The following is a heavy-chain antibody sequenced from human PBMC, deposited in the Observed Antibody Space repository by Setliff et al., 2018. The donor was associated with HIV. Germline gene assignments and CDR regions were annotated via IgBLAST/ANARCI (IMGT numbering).Heavy chain of an antibody. Sequence: ASVKVSCKASGYTFTSYAMHWVRQAPGQRLEWMGWINADNGNTRYSQTLQGRVTITRDTSASTAYMELSSLRSEDTAVYYCARGGGYDVVIYFDYWGQGTLVTVSS. CDR2: INADNGNT. V-gene: IGHV1-3*01. D-gene: IGHD5-12*01. CDR1: GYTFTSYA. J-gene: IGHJ4*02. CDR3: ARGGGYDVVIYFDY.